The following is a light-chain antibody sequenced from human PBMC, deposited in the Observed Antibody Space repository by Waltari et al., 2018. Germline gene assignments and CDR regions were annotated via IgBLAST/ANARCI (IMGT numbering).Light chain of an antibody. CDR2: AAT. CDR1: QSITTY. CDR3: QETDGPSHT. Sequence: DIQVTQSPSSLSASVGDTVPIACRASQSITTYLNWYQQTPGEAPKLLNYAATSLQSGVPSRFIGSGSGTEFTLTISRLQPEDFATYYCQETDGPSHTFGGGTKVESK. J-gene: IGKJ4*01. V-gene: IGKV1-39*01.